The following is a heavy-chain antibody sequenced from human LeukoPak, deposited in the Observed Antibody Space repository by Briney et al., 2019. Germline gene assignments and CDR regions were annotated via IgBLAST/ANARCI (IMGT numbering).Heavy chain of an antibody. CDR3: ATHTDWRFDY. J-gene: IGHJ4*02. CDR1: GFTFSSDW. CDR2: INQDGSER. D-gene: IGHD3-9*01. V-gene: IGHV3-7*01. Sequence: GGSLRLSCAGSGFTFSSDWMGWVRQAPGKGLEWVANINQDGSERNYVGSVKGRFTISRDNAQSSVFLQMNSLGVEDTAVYYCATHTDWRFDYWGQGTLVSVSS.